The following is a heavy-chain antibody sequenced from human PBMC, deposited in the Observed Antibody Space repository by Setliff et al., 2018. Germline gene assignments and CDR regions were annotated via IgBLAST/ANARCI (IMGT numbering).Heavy chain of an antibody. Sequence: ASVKVSCKASGFTFRNYAISWVRQAPGQGLEWMGWISPYTGKTYLAPKFQDRVTLTTDTSTGTAYMELSSLTFDDTAVYFCSRLVRYCTATSCQRLSGGEFWGQGTLVTVSS. CDR2: ISPYTGKT. CDR1: GFTFRNYA. D-gene: IGHD2-2*01. V-gene: IGHV1-18*01. J-gene: IGHJ4*02. CDR3: SRLVRYCTATSCQRLSGGEF.